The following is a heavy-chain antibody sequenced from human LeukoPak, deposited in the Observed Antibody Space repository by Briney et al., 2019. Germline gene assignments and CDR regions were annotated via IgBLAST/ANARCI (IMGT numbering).Heavy chain of an antibody. J-gene: IGHJ4*02. D-gene: IGHD4-23*01. V-gene: IGHV1-46*01. CDR2: INPTGDST. CDR3: AREASGGYFDY. CDR1: GYTLRSYY. Sequence: ASVKVSCKASGYTLRSYYMHWVRQAPGQGLEWVGLINPTGDSTNYAQNFRGRVTMTRDTSTSTVYMDLSSLRSEDTAVYYCAREASGGYFDYWGQGTLVTVSS.